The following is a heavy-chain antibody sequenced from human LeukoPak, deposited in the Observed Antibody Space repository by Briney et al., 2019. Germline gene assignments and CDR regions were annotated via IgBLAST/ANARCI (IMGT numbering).Heavy chain of an antibody. CDR3: ARGLGSSWYGDWFDP. J-gene: IGHJ5*02. V-gene: IGHV1-8*03. CDR1: GYTFTSYD. CDR2: MNPNSGNT. D-gene: IGHD6-13*01. Sequence: ASVKVSCKASGYTFTSYDINWVRQATGQGLEWMGWMNPNSGNTGYAQKFQGRVTITRNTSISTAYMELSSLRPEDTAVYYCARGLGSSWYGDWFDPWGQGTLVTVSS.